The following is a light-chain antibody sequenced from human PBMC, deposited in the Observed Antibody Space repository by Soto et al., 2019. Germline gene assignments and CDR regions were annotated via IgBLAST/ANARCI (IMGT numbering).Light chain of an antibody. J-gene: IGKJ3*01. V-gene: IGKV3-20*01. CDR2: GAS. CDR3: QQYGSSPLT. Sequence: EIVLTQSPGTLSLSPVERATLSFRASQSVSNNYLAWYQQKPGQAPRLLIYGASSRATGIPDRFSGSGSGTDFTLTISRLEPEDFAVYYCQQYGSSPLTFGPGTKVDIK. CDR1: QSVSNNY.